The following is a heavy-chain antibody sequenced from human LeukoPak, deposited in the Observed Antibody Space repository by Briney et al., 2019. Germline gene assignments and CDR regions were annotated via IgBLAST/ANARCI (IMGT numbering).Heavy chain of an antibody. CDR1: GFTFSSYA. CDR2: ISYDGRNK. J-gene: IGHJ4*02. V-gene: IGHV3-30*04. D-gene: IGHD1-14*01. Sequence: GGSLRLSCAASGFTFSSYAMHWVRQAPGKGLEWVAVISYDGRNKYYTDSVKGRFPISRDNSKNTLYLQMNSLRAEDTAVYYCARNFNHFDYWGQGTLVTVST. CDR3: ARNFNHFDY.